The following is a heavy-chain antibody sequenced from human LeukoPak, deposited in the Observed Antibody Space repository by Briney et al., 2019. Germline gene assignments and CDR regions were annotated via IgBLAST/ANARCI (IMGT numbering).Heavy chain of an antibody. D-gene: IGHD2-15*01. CDR3: ARGGSGPKDWFDP. CDR2: IYSGGST. Sequence: PGGSLRLSCAASGFTFSSYGMHWVRQAPGKGLEWVSVIYSGGSTYYADSVKGRFTISRDNSKNTLYLQMNSLRAEDTAVYYCARGGSGPKDWFDPWGQGTLVTVSS. J-gene: IGHJ5*02. V-gene: IGHV3-53*01. CDR1: GFTFSSYG.